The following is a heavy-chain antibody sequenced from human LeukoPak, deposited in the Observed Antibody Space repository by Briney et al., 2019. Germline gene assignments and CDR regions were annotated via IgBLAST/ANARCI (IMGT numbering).Heavy chain of an antibody. J-gene: IGHJ6*02. D-gene: IGHD3-16*01. Sequence: GGSLRLSCAASGFTFSSYWMNWARQAPGKGLEWVANINHNGNVNYYVDSVKGRFTISRDNAKNSLYLQMSNLRAEDTAVYFCARGGGLDVWGQGATVTVSS. V-gene: IGHV3-7*03. CDR2: INHNGNVN. CDR3: ARGGGLDV. CDR1: GFTFSSYW.